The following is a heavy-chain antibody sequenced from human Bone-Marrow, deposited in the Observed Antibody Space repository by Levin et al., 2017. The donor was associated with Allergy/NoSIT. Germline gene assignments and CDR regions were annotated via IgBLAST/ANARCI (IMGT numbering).Heavy chain of an antibody. CDR3: ERRATVTTTEFDS. CDR2: IYPDDSDT. J-gene: IGHJ4*02. V-gene: IGHV5-51*01. CDR1: GYSFPTYW. Sequence: GESLKISCEASGYSFPTYWIGWVRQMPGKGLEWMGIIYPDDSDTTYGPSFQGQVTISADKSINTAYLQWSTLKATDTAMYYCERRATVTTTEFDSWGQGTLVTVSS. D-gene: IGHD4-17*01.